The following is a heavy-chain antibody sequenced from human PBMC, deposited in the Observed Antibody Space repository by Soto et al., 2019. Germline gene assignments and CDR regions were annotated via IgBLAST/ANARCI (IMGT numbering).Heavy chain of an antibody. D-gene: IGHD5-12*01. Sequence: SETLSLTCAVSGGSISSSNWWSWVRQPPGKGLEWIGEISYSGSTNYNPSLKSRSTVSVDKSKNQFSLKLSSVTAADTAVYYCARDTGGYDRRFDSWGQGTLVTVSS. CDR2: ISYSGST. CDR3: ARDTGGYDRRFDS. J-gene: IGHJ4*02. V-gene: IGHV4-4*02. CDR1: GGSISSSNW.